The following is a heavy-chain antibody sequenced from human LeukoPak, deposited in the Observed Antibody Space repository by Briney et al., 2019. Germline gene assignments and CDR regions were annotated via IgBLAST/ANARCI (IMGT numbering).Heavy chain of an antibody. V-gene: IGHV3-7*02. CDR3: AGGRGPYCGGDCYGALVDY. Sequence: PGGSLRLSCAASGFTFSRYWMSWVRQAPGKGLEWVANIKQDGSEKYYVDSVKGRFTISRDNAKNSLYLQMSSLRVEDTAVYYCAGGRGPYCGGDCYGALVDYWGQGTLVTVSS. CDR2: IKQDGSEK. D-gene: IGHD2-21*02. J-gene: IGHJ4*02. CDR1: GFTFSRYW.